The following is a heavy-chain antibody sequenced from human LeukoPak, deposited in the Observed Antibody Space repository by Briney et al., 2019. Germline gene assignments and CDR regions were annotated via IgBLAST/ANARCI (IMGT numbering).Heavy chain of an antibody. J-gene: IGHJ5*02. Sequence: GGSLRLSCAVSGFTISNPGMHWVRQAPGKGPEWVAMIAYHGNTEYYGDSVKGRFTISRDNSKNTLYLQMDSLRAEDTAVYHCAKDWGSGGWYNYFDPWGQGTLVTVSS. V-gene: IGHV3-30*18. D-gene: IGHD6-19*01. CDR1: GFTISNPG. CDR2: IAYHGNTE. CDR3: AKDWGSGGWYNYFDP.